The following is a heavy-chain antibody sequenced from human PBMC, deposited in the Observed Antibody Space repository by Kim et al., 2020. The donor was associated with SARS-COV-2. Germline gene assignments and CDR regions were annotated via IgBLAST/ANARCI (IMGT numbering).Heavy chain of an antibody. CDR3: ATEGDGLDY. V-gene: IGHV4-61*02. CDR1: GGSISSGSYY. CDR2: IYTSGNT. Sequence: SETLSLTCTVSGGSISSGSYYWSWIRQPAGKGLEWIGRIYTSGNTNYNPSHERRVTISIDTSKNQFSRKLSSVTAADTAIYYCATEGDGLDYWGQGTLVTVSS. D-gene: IGHD3-10*01. J-gene: IGHJ4*02.